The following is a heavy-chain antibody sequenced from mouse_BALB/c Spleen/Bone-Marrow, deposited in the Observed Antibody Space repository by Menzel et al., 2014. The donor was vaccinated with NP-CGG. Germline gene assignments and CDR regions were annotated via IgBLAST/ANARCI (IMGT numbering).Heavy chain of an antibody. V-gene: IGHV7-3*02. CDR2: IRNKANGYTT. J-gene: IGHJ1*01. CDR3: ARDENVGIYWYFDV. CDR1: GFTFTDYY. Sequence: EVKLMESGGGSVQPGGSLRLSCATSGFTFTDYYMSWVLRPPGKALEWLGFIRNKANGYTTEYSASVKGRFTISRDNSQRILYLQMNTLRAEDSATYYCARDENVGIYWYFDVWGAGTTVIVSS.